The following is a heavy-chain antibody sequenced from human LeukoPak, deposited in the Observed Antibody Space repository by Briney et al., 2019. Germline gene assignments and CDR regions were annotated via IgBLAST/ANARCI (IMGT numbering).Heavy chain of an antibody. J-gene: IGHJ4*02. V-gene: IGHV3-74*01. CDR1: GLNLSDYW. Sequence: GESLTLSCGASGLNLSDYWLNWLRQAPGKGPVWVSHISPDGRNIAYADSVKGRFTISRDSAKNTLYLQMNSLRVEDTAIYYCVRDGRGRTPYDCWGQGTLVTVSS. CDR3: VRDGRGRTPYDC. D-gene: IGHD2-15*01. CDR2: ISPDGRNI.